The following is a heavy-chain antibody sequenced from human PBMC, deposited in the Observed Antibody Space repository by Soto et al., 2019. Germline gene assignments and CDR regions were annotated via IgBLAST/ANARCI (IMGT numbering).Heavy chain of an antibody. J-gene: IGHJ6*02. V-gene: IGHV4-39*01. CDR1: GGSITSSFY. Sequence: QLQLQESGPGLVKPSETLSLSCTVSGGSITSSFYWGWIRQPPGKGLEWIGRIYGTGNTYYNPSLKGRVTISADTSKNQFSLTLISVTAADTAVYYCRSSSRYSTDVWGQGATVTVSS. CDR2: IYGTGNT. D-gene: IGHD6-13*01. CDR3: RSSSRYSTDV.